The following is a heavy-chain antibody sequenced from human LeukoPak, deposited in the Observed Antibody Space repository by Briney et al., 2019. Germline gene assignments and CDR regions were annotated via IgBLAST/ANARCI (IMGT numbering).Heavy chain of an antibody. Sequence: SETLSLTCGVSGGSFSSHYWTWLRQPPGKGLEWIGEINPRGSTNYNPSLESRVTVSADTSRNQLSLSLTSVTAADSAVYFCARGLRKGSAWSWGPKEKSYQYMDVWGIGTTVIVSS. J-gene: IGHJ6*04. CDR1: GGSFSSHY. CDR3: ARGLRKGSAWSWGPKEKSYQYMDV. D-gene: IGHD6-19*01. CDR2: INPRGST. V-gene: IGHV4-34*01.